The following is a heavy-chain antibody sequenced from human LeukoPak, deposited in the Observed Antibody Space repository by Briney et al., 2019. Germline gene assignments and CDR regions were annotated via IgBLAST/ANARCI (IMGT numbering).Heavy chain of an antibody. Sequence: GGSLRLSCAASGFTFSSYAMSWVRQAPGKGLEWVSAISGSGGSTYYADSVKGRFTISRDNSKNTLYLQMNSLRAEDTAVYYCAKDRGYSYGYLQNIFDYWGQGTLVTVSS. D-gene: IGHD5-18*01. CDR1: GFTFSSYA. CDR3: AKDRGYSYGYLQNIFDY. J-gene: IGHJ4*02. V-gene: IGHV3-23*01. CDR2: ISGSGGST.